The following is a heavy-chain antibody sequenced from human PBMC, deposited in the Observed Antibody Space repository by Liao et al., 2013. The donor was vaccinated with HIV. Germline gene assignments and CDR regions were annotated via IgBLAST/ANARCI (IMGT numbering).Heavy chain of an antibody. CDR3: ARDYDILTGYYHDY. J-gene: IGHJ4*02. D-gene: IGHD3-9*01. CDR2: IYTSGST. CDR1: GGSISSGSYY. V-gene: IGHV4-61*02. Sequence: QVQLQESGPGLVKPSQTLSLTCTVSGGSISSGSYYWSWIRQPAGKGLEWIGRIYTSGSTNYNPSLKSRVTMSVDTSKNQFSLKLSSVTAADTAVYYCARDYDILTGYYHDYWGQGTLVTVSS.